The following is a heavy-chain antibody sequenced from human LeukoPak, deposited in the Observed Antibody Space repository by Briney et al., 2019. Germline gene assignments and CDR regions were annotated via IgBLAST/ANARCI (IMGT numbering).Heavy chain of an antibody. D-gene: IGHD6-13*01. J-gene: IGHJ4*02. CDR3: AAAFKYSSSGISVGY. CDR2: INHSGST. CDR1: GGSFSGYY. Sequence: ASETLSLTCAVYGGSFSGYYWSWIRQPPGKGLEWIGEINHSGSTNYNPSLKSRVTISVDTSKNQFSLKLRSVTAADTAVYYCAAAFKYSSSGISVGYWGQGTLVTVSS. V-gene: IGHV4-34*01.